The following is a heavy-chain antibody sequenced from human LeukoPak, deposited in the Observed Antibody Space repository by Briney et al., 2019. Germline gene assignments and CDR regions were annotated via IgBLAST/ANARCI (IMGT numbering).Heavy chain of an antibody. Sequence: SETLSLTCTVSGDSISSYYWSWIRQPPGKRLEWIGYIYYSGSTNYNPSLKSRLTISLDTSKNQFSLRLSSVTAADTAVYYCAREVMYYGSGSYYSHFDYWGQGTLVTVSS. CDR2: IYYSGST. CDR3: AREVMYYGSGSYYSHFDY. J-gene: IGHJ4*02. D-gene: IGHD3-10*01. CDR1: GDSISSYY. V-gene: IGHV4-59*12.